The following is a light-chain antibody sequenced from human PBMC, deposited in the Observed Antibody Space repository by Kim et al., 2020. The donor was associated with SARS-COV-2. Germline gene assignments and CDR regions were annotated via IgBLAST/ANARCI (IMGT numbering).Light chain of an antibody. J-gene: IGLJ3*02. CDR3: NSRDRSGNRV. CDR1: SLRSYY. V-gene: IGLV3-19*01. Sequence: SSELTQDPAVSVALGQTVRITCQGDSLRSYYASWYQQKPGQAPVLVIYGKNNRPSGIPDRFSGSSSGNTASLTITGAQAEDEADYYFNSRDRSGNRVFGG. CDR2: GKN.